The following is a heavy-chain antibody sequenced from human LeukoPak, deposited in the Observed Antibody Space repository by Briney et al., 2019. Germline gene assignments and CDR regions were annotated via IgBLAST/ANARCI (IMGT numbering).Heavy chain of an antibody. CDR2: ISSSSSTI. J-gene: IGHJ4*02. D-gene: IGHD5-18*01. CDR1: GFTFSSYS. CDR3: ARVPYSYGHYRYFDY. Sequence: PGGSLRLSCAASGFTFSSYSMNWVRQAPGKGLEWVSYISSSSSTIYYADSVKGRFTISRDNAKNSLYLQMNSLRAEDTAVYYCARVPYSYGHYRYFDYWGQGTLVTVSS. V-gene: IGHV3-48*04.